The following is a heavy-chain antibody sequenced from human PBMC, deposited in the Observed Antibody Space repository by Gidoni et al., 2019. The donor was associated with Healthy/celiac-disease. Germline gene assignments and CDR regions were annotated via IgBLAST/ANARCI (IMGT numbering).Heavy chain of an antibody. Sequence: EVQLVESGGGLVQPGRSLRLSCAASGFTFDDYAMHWVRQAPGKGLEWVSGISGNSGSIGYADSVKGRFTISRDNAKNSLYLQMNSLRAEDTALYYCAKDVDRNEYYFDYWGQGTLVTVSS. CDR1: GFTFDDYA. V-gene: IGHV3-9*01. CDR3: AKDVDRNEYYFDY. J-gene: IGHJ4*02. CDR2: ISGNSGSI. D-gene: IGHD1-1*01.